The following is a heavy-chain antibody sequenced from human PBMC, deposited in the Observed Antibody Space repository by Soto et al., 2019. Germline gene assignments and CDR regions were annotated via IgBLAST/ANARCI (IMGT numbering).Heavy chain of an antibody. J-gene: IGHJ4*02. V-gene: IGHV4-4*02. Sequence: SETLSLTCAVSGGSFTSNNWWTWVRQPPGQGLEWIGEIYRTGSTNYNPSLKGRVTVSLDKSENQFSLKVTSLTAADTAVYYCASRDPGTSVDYWGQGTLVTVSS. CDR3: ASRDPGTSVDY. CDR2: IYRTGST. CDR1: GGSFTSNNW. D-gene: IGHD1-7*01.